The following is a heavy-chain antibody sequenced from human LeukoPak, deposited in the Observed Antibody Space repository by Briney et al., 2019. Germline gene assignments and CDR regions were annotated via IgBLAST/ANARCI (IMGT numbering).Heavy chain of an antibody. CDR3: ARTNYYYGSGSYWTI. CDR2: INPSGGST. Sequence: ASVKVSCKASGYTFTSYYMHWVRQAPGQGLEWMGIINPSGGSTSYAQKFQGRVTMTTDTSTSTAYMELRSLRSDDTAVYYCARTNYYYGSGSYWTIWGQGTLVTVSS. D-gene: IGHD3-10*01. CDR1: GYTFTSYY. J-gene: IGHJ4*02. V-gene: IGHV1-46*01.